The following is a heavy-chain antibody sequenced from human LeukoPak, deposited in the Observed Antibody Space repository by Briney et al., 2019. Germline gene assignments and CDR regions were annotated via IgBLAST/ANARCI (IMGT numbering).Heavy chain of an antibody. J-gene: IGHJ3*02. CDR2: INPNSGGT. Sequence: GASVKVSCKASGYTFTGYHMHWVRQAPGQGLEWMGWINPNSGGTSYAQKFQGRVTVARDTSISTVYMELSRLRSDDTAVYYCARDRGSYFSDAFDIWGQGTMVTVSS. CDR1: GYTFTGYH. D-gene: IGHD1-26*01. CDR3: ARDRGSYFSDAFDI. V-gene: IGHV1-2*02.